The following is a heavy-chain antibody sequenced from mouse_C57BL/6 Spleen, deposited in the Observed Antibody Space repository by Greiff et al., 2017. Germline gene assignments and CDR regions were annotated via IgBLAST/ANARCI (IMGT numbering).Heavy chain of an antibody. V-gene: IGHV5-16*01. D-gene: IGHD2-4*01. Sequence: EVMLVESEGGLVQPGSSMKLSCTASGFTFSDYYMAWVRQVPEKGLEWVANINYDGSSTYYLDSLKSRFIISRDNAKNILYLQMSSLKSEDTATYYCARDMITTGYWYFDVWGTGTTVTVSS. CDR3: ARDMITTGYWYFDV. CDR2: INYDGSST. J-gene: IGHJ1*03. CDR1: GFTFSDYY.